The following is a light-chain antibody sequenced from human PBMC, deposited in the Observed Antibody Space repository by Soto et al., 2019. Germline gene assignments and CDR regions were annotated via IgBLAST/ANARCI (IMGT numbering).Light chain of an antibody. Sequence: DIQMTQSPSTLSASVGARVTITCRASRSISNWLAWYQQRPGIAPKLLIFDASILQSGVPSRFSGSGSGTEFTLSISRLQTDDFATYYCQQYGSFSPITFGGGTKVDIK. CDR2: DAS. CDR3: QQYGSFSPIT. J-gene: IGKJ4*01. V-gene: IGKV1-5*01. CDR1: RSISNW.